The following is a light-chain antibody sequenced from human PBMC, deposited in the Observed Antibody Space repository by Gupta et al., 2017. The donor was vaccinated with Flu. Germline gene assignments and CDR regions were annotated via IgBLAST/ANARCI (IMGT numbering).Light chain of an antibody. V-gene: IGKV2-28*01. CDR2: LGS. CDR3: KQALLTPWT. CDR1: SSCSY. Sequence: SSCSYLDWYQQKPGQSPQLLIYLGSSLPAGVPDRFSGSGSGTDFTLEISSGETDDVGIYYCKQALLTPWTFGPGTNVDI. J-gene: IGKJ3*01.